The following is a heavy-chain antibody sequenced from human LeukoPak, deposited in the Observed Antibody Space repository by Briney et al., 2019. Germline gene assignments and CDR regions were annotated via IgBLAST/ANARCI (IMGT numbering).Heavy chain of an antibody. CDR1: GFTFSSYA. CDR3: ARDPYGSGSYYYYYYYVMDV. J-gene: IGHJ6*04. V-gene: IGHV3-30*04. CDR2: ISYDGSNK. D-gene: IGHD3-10*01. Sequence: GGSLRLSCAASGFTFSSYAMHWVRQAPGKGLEWVAVISYDGSNKYYADSVKGRFTISRDNSKNTLYLQMNSLRAEDTAVYYCARDPYGSGSYYYYYYYVMDVWGKGTTVTVSS.